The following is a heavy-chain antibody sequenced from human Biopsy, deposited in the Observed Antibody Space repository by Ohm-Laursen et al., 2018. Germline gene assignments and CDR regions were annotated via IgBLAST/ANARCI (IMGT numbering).Heavy chain of an antibody. CDR3: QGGHLPPGQFYGVDA. CDR2: LHDRGVT. Sequence: GSLRLSCAASGITVNDHYMSWVRQAPGKGLERVSSLHDRGVTYYADSVKGRLTISGDNSKNTLYLQMNGLRAEDTAVYFCQGGHLPPGQFYGVDAWGQGTTVTVSS. V-gene: IGHV3-53*01. D-gene: IGHD3-16*01. CDR1: GITVNDHY. J-gene: IGHJ6*02.